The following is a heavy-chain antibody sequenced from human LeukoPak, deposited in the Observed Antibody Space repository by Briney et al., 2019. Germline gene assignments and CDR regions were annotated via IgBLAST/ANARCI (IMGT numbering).Heavy chain of an antibody. J-gene: IGHJ4*02. CDR2: ISGSGGST. CDR1: GFTFSSYA. Sequence: PGGSLRLSCAASGFTFSSYAMSWVRQAPGKGLEWVSAISGSGGSTYYADSVKGRFTISRDNSKNTLYLQMNSLRAEDTVVYYCAKDPSGYGYFDYWGQGTLVTVSS. CDR3: AKDPSGYGYFDY. D-gene: IGHD5-12*01. V-gene: IGHV3-23*01.